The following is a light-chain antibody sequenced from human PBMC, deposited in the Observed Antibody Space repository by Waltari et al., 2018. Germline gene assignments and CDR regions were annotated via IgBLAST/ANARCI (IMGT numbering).Light chain of an antibody. V-gene: IGKV3-15*01. J-gene: IGKJ2*01. CDR1: QSVSTN. CDR3: QQWDKWPLT. CDR2: NGF. Sequence: EILMTQSPVTLYVSPGDRVTPACRASQSVSTNVAWYQHKPGQAPRLLIYNGFTRATDIPARFSASGSGAEFTLTISSLKSEDFAIYFCQQWDKWPLTFGQGT.